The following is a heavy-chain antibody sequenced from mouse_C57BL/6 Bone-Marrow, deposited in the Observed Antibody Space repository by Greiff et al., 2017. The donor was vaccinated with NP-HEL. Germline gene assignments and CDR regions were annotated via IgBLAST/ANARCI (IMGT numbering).Heavy chain of an antibody. CDR2: IDPSDSYT. D-gene: IGHD2-3*01. Sequence: QVQLQQSGAELVKPGASVKLSCKASGYTFTSYWMQWVKQRPGQGLEWIGEIDPSDSYTNYNQKFKGKATLTVDTSSSTAYMQLSSLTSEDSAVYYCARRRKSGDGYRLWAMDYWGQGTSVTVSS. CDR3: ARRRKSGDGYRLWAMDY. V-gene: IGHV1-50*01. J-gene: IGHJ4*01. CDR1: GYTFTSYW.